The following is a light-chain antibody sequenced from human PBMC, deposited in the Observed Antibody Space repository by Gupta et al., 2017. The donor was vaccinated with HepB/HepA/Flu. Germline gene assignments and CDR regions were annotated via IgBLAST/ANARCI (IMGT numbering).Light chain of an antibody. CDR3: MQALQTPPT. J-gene: IGKJ1*01. V-gene: IGKV2-28*01. CDR1: QSLLHSNGYNY. CDR2: LGS. Sequence: DIVMTQSQLSLPVPPGDPASISCRSSQSLLHSNGYNYWAWYLQKPEQSPQLLIYLGSNRASGVPDRFSGSGSGTDFTLKISRVEDEDVGVYYCMQALQTPPTFGQGTKVEIK.